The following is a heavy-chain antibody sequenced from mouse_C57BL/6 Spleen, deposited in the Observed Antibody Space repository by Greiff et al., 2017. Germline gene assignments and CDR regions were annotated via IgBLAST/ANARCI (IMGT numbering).Heavy chain of an antibody. CDR2: IDPSDSYT. D-gene: IGHD4-1*01. V-gene: IGHV1-59*01. CDR3: AELTGAMDY. J-gene: IGHJ4*01. Sequence: QVQLQQPGAELVRPGTSVKLSCKASGYTFTSYWMHWVKQRPGQGLEWIGVIDPSDSYTNYNQKFKGKATLTVDTSSSTAYMQLSSLTSEDSAVYYCAELTGAMDYWGQGTSVTVSS. CDR1: GYTFTSYW.